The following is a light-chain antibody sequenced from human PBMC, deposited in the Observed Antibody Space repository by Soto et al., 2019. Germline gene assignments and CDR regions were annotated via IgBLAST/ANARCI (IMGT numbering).Light chain of an antibody. Sequence: QSVLTQPPSVSGAPGQRVTISCTGSSSNIGAGYDVHWYQHLPGTAPKLIIYYNTNRPSGVPDRFSGSKSGTSASLAITGLEAEDEAYSYCQSYESGLSGVVFGGGTKVTVL. J-gene: IGLJ2*01. CDR2: YNT. CDR3: QSYESGLSGVV. V-gene: IGLV1-40*01. CDR1: SSNIGAGYD.